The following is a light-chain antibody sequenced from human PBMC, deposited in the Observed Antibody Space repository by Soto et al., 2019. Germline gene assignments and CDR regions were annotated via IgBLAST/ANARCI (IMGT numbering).Light chain of an antibody. CDR2: AAS. CDR3: QQSYNAPYT. CDR1: QSISIY. V-gene: IGKV1-39*01. Sequence: DIQMTQSPSSLSASVGDRVTITCRASQSISIYVNWFQQKPGKAPKLLIYAASSLRSGVPPRFSGSGSGTEFTLTISSLQPEDFATYFCQQSYNAPYTFGPGTKVDIK. J-gene: IGKJ3*01.